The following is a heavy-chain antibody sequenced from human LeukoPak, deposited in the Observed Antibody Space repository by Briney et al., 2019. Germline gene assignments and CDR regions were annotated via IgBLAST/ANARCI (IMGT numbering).Heavy chain of an antibody. CDR1: GGSVSSGSYY. D-gene: IGHD6-19*01. CDR3: AKHSGWSLLNAFDI. V-gene: IGHV4-61*01. Sequence: SETLSLTCTVSGGSVSSGSYYWSWIRQPPGKGLEWIGYIYYSGSTNYNPSLKSRVTISVDTSKNQFSLKLSSVTAADTAVYYCAKHSGWSLLNAFDIWGQGTMVTVSS. J-gene: IGHJ3*02. CDR2: IYYSGST.